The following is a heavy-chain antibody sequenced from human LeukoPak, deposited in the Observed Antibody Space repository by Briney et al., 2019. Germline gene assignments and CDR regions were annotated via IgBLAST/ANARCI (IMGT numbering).Heavy chain of an antibody. V-gene: IGHV3-23*01. CDR3: ARDRGGLIDTGTLIH. D-gene: IGHD2-21*01. Sequence: GGSLRLSCAGSGFSFGPHAMSWVRQAPGKGLEWVSGIGGSDDSTHYADSVKGRFTISRDNSRQTLFLQVNSLRAEDTAVYYCARDRGGLIDTGTLIHWGLGTLVTVSS. J-gene: IGHJ4*02. CDR1: GFSFGPHA. CDR2: IGGSDDST.